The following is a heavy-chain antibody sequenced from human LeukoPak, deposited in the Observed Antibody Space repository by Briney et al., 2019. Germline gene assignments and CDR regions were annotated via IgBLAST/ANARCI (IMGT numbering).Heavy chain of an antibody. V-gene: IGHV3-23*01. J-gene: IGHJ4*02. CDR3: AKDQASSGFYFHY. D-gene: IGHD3-22*01. CDR1: GFTFSNYA. Sequence: GGSLRLSCAASGFTFSNYAMCWVRQAPGKRLEWASTISGSGGTTFYPDSVKGLFTFSRDNSKNMLYLHKNRLRADTTGVYYYAKDQASSGFYFHYWGQGTLVTVSS. CDR2: ISGSGGTT.